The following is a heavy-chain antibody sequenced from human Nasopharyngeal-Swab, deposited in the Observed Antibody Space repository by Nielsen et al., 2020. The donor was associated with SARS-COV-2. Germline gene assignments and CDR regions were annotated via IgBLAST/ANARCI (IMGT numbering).Heavy chain of an antibody. CDR3: ARLIIAGQNWFDP. D-gene: IGHD6-13*01. J-gene: IGHJ5*02. V-gene: IGHV5-10-1*01. CDR2: IDPSDSYT. Sequence: GASLKISCEGSGYSFTSYWISWVRQMPGKGLEWMGRIDPSDSYTNYSPSFQGHVTISADKSISTAYLQWSSLKASDTAMYYCARLIIAGQNWFDPWGQGTLVTVSS. CDR1: GYSFTSYW.